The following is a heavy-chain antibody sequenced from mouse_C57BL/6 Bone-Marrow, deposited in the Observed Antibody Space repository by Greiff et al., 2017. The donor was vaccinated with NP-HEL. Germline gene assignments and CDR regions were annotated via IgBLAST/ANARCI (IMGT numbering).Heavy chain of an antibody. D-gene: IGHD1-1*01. Sequence: EVQLVESGGGLVQPGGSLKLSCAASGFTFSDYYMYWVRQTPEKRLEWVAYISNGGGSTYYPDTVKGRFTISRDNAKNTLYLQMSRLKSEDTAMYYCARNSYYGSSYYFDYWGQGTTLTVSS. CDR2: ISNGGGST. CDR1: GFTFSDYY. V-gene: IGHV5-12*01. CDR3: ARNSYYGSSYYFDY. J-gene: IGHJ2*01.